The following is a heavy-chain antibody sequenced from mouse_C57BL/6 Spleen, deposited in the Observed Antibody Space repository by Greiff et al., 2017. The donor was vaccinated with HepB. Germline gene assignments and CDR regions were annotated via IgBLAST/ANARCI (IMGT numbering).Heavy chain of an antibody. CDR2: IRNKANGYTT. J-gene: IGHJ2*01. V-gene: IGHV7-3*01. CDR1: GFTFTDYY. CDR3: ARYMYYFDY. Sequence: EVMLVESGGGLVQPGGSLSLSCAASGFTFTDYYTSWVRQPPGKALEWLGFIRNKANGYTTEYSASVKGRFTISRDNSQSILYLQMNALRAEDSATYYCARYMYYFDYWGQGTTLTVSS.